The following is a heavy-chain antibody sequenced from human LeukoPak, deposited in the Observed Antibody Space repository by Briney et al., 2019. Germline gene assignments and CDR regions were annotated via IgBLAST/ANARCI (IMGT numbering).Heavy chain of an antibody. CDR3: AGDLGVSY. CDR1: GFIFSSYT. Sequence: GGSLRLSCAAPGFIFSSYTMHWVRQAPGKGLEWVSLISSTSSHINYADSVKGRFTISRDNTKNSLYLQMSSLRAEDTAVYYCAGDLGVSYWGQGTLVTVSS. D-gene: IGHD2-8*01. V-gene: IGHV3-21*01. CDR2: ISSTSSHI. J-gene: IGHJ4*02.